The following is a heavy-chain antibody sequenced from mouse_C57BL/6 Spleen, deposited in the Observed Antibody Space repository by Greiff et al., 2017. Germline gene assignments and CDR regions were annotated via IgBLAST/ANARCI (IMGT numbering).Heavy chain of an antibody. CDR1: GYAFSSYW. CDR3: AIDPTLYYAMDY. V-gene: IGHV1-80*01. Sequence: VQLQESGAELVKPGASVKISCKASGYAFSSYWMNWVKQRPGTGLEWIGQIYPGDGDTNYNGKFKGKATLTADKSSSTAYMQLSSLTSEDSAVYFCAIDPTLYYAMDYWGQGTSVTVSS. D-gene: IGHD2-10*01. CDR2: IYPGDGDT. J-gene: IGHJ4*01.